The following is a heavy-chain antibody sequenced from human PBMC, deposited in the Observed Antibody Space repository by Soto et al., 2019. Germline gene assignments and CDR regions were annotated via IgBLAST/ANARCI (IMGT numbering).Heavy chain of an antibody. CDR1: GFTFSSYA. CDR2: ISGSGGST. D-gene: IGHD6-13*01. Sequence: GGSLRLSCAASGFTFSSYAMSWVRQAPGKGLEWVSAISGSGGSTYYADSVKGRFTISRDNSKNTPYLQMNSLRAEDTAVYYCAKVAGYSSSWYRYAFDIWGQGTMVTVSS. J-gene: IGHJ3*02. V-gene: IGHV3-23*01. CDR3: AKVAGYSSSWYRYAFDI.